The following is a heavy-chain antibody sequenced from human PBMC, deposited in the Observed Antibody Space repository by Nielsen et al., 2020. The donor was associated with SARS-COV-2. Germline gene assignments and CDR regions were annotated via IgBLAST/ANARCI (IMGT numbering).Heavy chain of an antibody. CDR3: ARAAVSTVGWFDP. J-gene: IGHJ5*02. CDR1: GGSISSNNYY. D-gene: IGHD4-11*01. Sequence: ESLKISCTVSGGSISSNNYYWVWIRQPPGRGLEWIGSLSSRGSAYYNPSLRNRVTMSADTSKNQFSLRLSSGTAADTAVYYCARAAVSTVGWFDPWGQGTLVTVSS. V-gene: IGHV4-39*07. CDR2: LSSRGSA.